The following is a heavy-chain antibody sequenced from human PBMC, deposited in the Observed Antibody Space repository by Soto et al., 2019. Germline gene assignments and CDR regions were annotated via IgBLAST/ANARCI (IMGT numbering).Heavy chain of an antibody. CDR3: ARCPQPPDTADPYAVDV. Sequence: QVQLVQSGTEVKKPGASVKVSYKASGGTFSRSGFHWVRQAPGQGLEWMGMIVPSVDTTNYAQKFQARVTISADQFTSTVYMELRSLRSEDTAVYYCARCPQPPDTADPYAVDVWGQGTRVTVSS. J-gene: IGHJ6*02. D-gene: IGHD5-18*01. CDR1: GGTFSRSG. V-gene: IGHV1-69*18. CDR2: IVPSVDTT.